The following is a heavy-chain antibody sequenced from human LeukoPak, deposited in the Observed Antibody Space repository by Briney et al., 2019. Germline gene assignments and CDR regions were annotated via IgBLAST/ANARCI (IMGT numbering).Heavy chain of an antibody. CDR1: GGSFSGYY. CDR3: ARRDYSSGQDY. Sequence: SETLSLTCAVYGGSFSGYYWSWIRQPPGKGLEWIGEINHSGSTNYNPSLKSPVTISVDTSKNQFSLKLSSVTAADTAVYYCARRDYSSGQDYWGQGTLVTVSS. D-gene: IGHD6-19*01. J-gene: IGHJ4*02. V-gene: IGHV4-34*01. CDR2: INHSGST.